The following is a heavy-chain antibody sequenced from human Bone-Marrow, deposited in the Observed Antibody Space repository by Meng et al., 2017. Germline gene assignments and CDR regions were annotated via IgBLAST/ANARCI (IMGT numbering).Heavy chain of an antibody. CDR1: GFSLSTSGVG. J-gene: IGHJ5*02. Sequence: SGPTLVKPTQTLTLTCTFSGFSLSTSGVGVGWIRQPPGKALEWLALIYWDDDKRYSPSLKSRLTITQDTSKNQVVLTMTNMDPVDTTTYYCAHRLAATPFGGWFHPWGQGTLVTVSS. V-gene: IGHV2-5*02. CDR3: AHRLAATPFGGWFHP. D-gene: IGHD2-15*01. CDR2: IYWDDDK.